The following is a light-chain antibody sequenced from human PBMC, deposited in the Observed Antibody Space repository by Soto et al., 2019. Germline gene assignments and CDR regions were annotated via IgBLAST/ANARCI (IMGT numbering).Light chain of an antibody. CDR2: GAS. Sequence: ETVMTQSPATLSVSPGEGATLSCRASQSVSINLAWYQQKPGQAPRLLIYGASTSATGIPARFSGSGSGTEFTLTISSLQSEDFAVYYCQQYNNWPPITFGKGTRLEIK. J-gene: IGKJ5*01. V-gene: IGKV3-15*01. CDR3: QQYNNWPPIT. CDR1: QSVSIN.